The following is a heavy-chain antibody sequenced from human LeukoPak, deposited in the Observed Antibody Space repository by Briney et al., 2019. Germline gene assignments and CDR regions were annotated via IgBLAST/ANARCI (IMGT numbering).Heavy chain of an antibody. Sequence: SETLSLTRTVSGGSISSYYWSWIRQSPGKGLEWIGYIYYSGSTNYNPSLKSRVTISVDTSKNQFSLKLSSVTAADTAVYYCARFYCSSTSCYTYYFDYWGQGTLVTVSS. D-gene: IGHD2-2*02. CDR3: ARFYCSSTSCYTYYFDY. CDR2: IYYSGST. CDR1: GGSISSYY. V-gene: IGHV4-59*01. J-gene: IGHJ4*02.